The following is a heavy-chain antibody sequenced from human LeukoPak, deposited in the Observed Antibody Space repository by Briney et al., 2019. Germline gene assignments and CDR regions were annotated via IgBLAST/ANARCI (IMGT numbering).Heavy chain of an antibody. Sequence: SETLSLTCAVSSGSMSSYYWSWIRQPPGKGLGWIGYIYYTGVTNYTPSLKRRLTISLDTAMKQFSLNLRSVTAADTAMYYCARGGSGYPLDYWGQGTLVTVSS. CDR2: IYYTGVT. J-gene: IGHJ4*02. V-gene: IGHV4-59*01. CDR3: ARGGSGYPLDY. D-gene: IGHD3-22*01. CDR1: SGSMSSYY.